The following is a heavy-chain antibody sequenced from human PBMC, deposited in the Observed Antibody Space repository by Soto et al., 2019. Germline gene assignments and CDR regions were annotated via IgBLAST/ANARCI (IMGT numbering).Heavy chain of an antibody. CDR3: ARDVLPRYYDILTGPDY. CDR1: GFTFSSYW. CDR2: INSDWSST. D-gene: IGHD3-9*01. V-gene: IGHV3-74*01. Sequence: PGGSLRLSCAASGFTFSSYWMHWVRQAPGKGLVWVSRINSDWSSTSYADSVKGRFTISRDNAKNTLYLQMNSLRAEDTAVYYCARDVLPRYYDILTGPDYWGQGTLVTVSS. J-gene: IGHJ4*02.